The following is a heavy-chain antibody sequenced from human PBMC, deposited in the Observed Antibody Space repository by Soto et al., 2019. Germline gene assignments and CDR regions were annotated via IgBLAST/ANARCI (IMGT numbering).Heavy chain of an antibody. J-gene: IGHJ6*02. D-gene: IGHD2-2*01. Sequence: EVQLVESGGGLVQPGGSLRLSCAASGFTFSSYSMNWVRQAPGKGLEWVSYISSSSSTIYYADSVKGRFTISRDNAKNSLYLQMNSLGAKDTAVYYCARDYVGAYCSSTSCYADYYYSMDVWGQGTTVTVSS. V-gene: IGHV3-48*01. CDR3: ARDYVGAYCSSTSCYADYYYSMDV. CDR1: GFTFSSYS. CDR2: ISSSSSTI.